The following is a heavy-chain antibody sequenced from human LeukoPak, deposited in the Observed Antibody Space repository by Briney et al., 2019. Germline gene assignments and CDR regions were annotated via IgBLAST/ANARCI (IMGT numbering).Heavy chain of an antibody. CDR3: ARRTSYYNGFDY. J-gene: IGHJ4*02. D-gene: IGHD3/OR15-3a*01. V-gene: IGHV4-59*01. Sequence: SGTLSLTCTVSGGSMSYYYWGWIRQPPGKELQWIGYIHYSGGTNYNPSLKSRVTISLDTSNNQLSLKLSSVTAADTAVYYCARRTSYYNGFDYWGQGALVTVSS. CDR2: IHYSGGT. CDR1: GGSMSYYY.